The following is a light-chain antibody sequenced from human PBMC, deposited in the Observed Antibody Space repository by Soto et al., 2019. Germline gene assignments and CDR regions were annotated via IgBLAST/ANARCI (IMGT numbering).Light chain of an antibody. CDR1: QSVSSSH. CDR2: GAS. Sequence: DIVLTQSPGTLSLSPGESVTLSCRASQSVSSSHLAWYQQKPGQAPRLFISGASRRATGIPDRFSGSGSGTVIPLTISRLQPEDFAVYSCQHYGNSLTFGGGTKVEIK. J-gene: IGKJ4*01. V-gene: IGKV3-20*01. CDR3: QHYGNSLT.